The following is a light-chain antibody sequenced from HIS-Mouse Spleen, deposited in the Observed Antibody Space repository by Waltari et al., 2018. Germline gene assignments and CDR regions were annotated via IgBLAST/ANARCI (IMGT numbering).Light chain of an antibody. CDR1: SSDVGGYNY. Sequence: QSALTQPRSVSGSPGQSVTISCTGTSSDVGGYNYVSWYQQHPGKAPKLMIYDVSKRPSGVPDRFSVSKSGNTASLTISGLQAEDEADYYCCSYAGSYTWVFGGGTKLTVL. CDR2: DVS. V-gene: IGLV2-11*01. CDR3: CSYAGSYTWV. J-gene: IGLJ3*02.